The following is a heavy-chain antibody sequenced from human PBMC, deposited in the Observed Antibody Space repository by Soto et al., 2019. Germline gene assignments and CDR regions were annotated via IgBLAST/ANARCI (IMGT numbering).Heavy chain of an antibody. CDR3: ATLPLGRRDGYNWLAWNDAFDI. V-gene: IGHV3-21*01. CDR2: ISSSSSYI. J-gene: IGHJ3*02. Sequence: EVQLVESGGGLVQPGGSLRLSCAASGFSFSSYSMNWVRQAPGKGLEWVSSISSSSSYIYYADSVKGRFTISRDNAKNALYLQMNSLRAEDTAVYYCATLPLGRRDGYNWLAWNDAFDIWGQGTMVTVSS. D-gene: IGHD5-12*01. CDR1: GFSFSSYS.